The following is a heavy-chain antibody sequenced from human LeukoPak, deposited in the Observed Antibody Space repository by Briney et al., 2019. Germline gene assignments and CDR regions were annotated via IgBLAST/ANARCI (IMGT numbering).Heavy chain of an antibody. J-gene: IGHJ4*02. V-gene: IGHV3-30*02. CDR3: ARNRGYSYGGFDY. CDR2: IRSGSSDK. CDR1: GFTFSSYG. D-gene: IGHD5-18*01. Sequence: GGSLRLSCAASGFTFSSYGMHWVRQAPGKGLEWVAFIRSGSSDKFNADSVKGRFTISRDNSQNTLYLQMNSLRAEDTAVYYCARNRGYSYGGFDYWGQGTLVTVAS.